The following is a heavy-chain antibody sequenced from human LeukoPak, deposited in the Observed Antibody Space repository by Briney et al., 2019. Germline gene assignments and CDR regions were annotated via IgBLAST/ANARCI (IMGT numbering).Heavy chain of an antibody. D-gene: IGHD3-10*01. V-gene: IGHV4-34*01. Sequence: EPSETLSLTCGVSGGSFSTFYWNWIRQHPGKGLEWIGEINHNGNTNYNPSLKGRVTLSVDKSKNQFSLKPRSVTAADTALYYCATVAIRAEFHFDHWGQGLLVTVSS. CDR1: GGSFSTFY. CDR2: INHNGNT. J-gene: IGHJ4*02. CDR3: ATVAIRAEFHFDH.